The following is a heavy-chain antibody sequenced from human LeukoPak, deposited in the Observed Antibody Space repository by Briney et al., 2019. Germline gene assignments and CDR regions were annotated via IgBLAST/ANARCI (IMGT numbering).Heavy chain of an antibody. CDR1: GFTFSSYG. D-gene: IGHD3-22*01. J-gene: IGHJ4*02. CDR2: IWYDGSNK. V-gene: IGHV3-33*06. CDR3: AKDILVDSSGYYYVTGMDY. Sequence: PGRSLRLSCAASGFTFSSYGMHWVRQAPGKGLEWAAVIWYDGSNKYYADSVKGRFTISRDNSKNTLYLQMNSLRAEDTAVYYCAKDILVDSSGYYYVTGMDYWGQGTLVTVSS.